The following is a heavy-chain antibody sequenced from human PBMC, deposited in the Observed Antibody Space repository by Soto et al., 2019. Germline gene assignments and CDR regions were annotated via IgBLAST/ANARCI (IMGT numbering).Heavy chain of an antibody. J-gene: IGHJ6*02. CDR3: XKDLSVAADSYYYGMDV. V-gene: IGHV4-61*01. Sequence: SETLSLTCPVSGGSVNSGRYYWRWVRQPPGKGLEWIGYIYYTGTTKYNPSLKSRVTISVDTSKNQFSLKLCSVTALDTAVYYCXKDLSVAADSYYYGMDVWGQGTTVTVSS. D-gene: IGHD3-22*01. CDR1: GGSVNSGRYY. CDR2: IYYTGTT.